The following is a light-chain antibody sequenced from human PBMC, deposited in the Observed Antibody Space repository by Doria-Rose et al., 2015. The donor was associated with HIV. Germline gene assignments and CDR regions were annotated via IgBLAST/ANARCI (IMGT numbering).Light chain of an antibody. J-gene: IGKJ3*01. CDR2: WAS. V-gene: IGKV4-1*01. Sequence: DIRVTQSPESLGMSLCERAILDCKSNKSLLYTSKNDLAWYQQKQGQPPTLLIYWASTRHSWLPARFSGSVSVTDCTLTISILEADDVAVYYCQQYYDPPSCGHGTTVDIK. CDR1: KSLLYTSKND. CDR3: QQYYDPPS.